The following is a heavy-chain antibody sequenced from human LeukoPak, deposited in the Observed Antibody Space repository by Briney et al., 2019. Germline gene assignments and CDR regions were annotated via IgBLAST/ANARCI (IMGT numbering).Heavy chain of an antibody. CDR3: ARMGYDFWSGYSYYFDY. CDR1: GGTFSSYA. J-gene: IGHJ4*02. CDR2: IIPIFGTA. D-gene: IGHD3-3*01. Sequence: GSSVKVSCKASGGTFSSYAISWVRQAPGQGLEWMVGIIPIFGTANYAQKFQGRVTITTDESTSTAYMELSSLRSEDTAVYYCARMGYDFWSGYSYYFDYWGQGTLVTVSS. V-gene: IGHV1-69*05.